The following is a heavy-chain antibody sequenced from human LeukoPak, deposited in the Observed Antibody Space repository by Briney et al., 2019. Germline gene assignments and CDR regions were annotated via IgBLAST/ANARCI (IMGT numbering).Heavy chain of an antibody. Sequence: ASVKVSCKASGYTFTSYAMNWVRQAPGQGLEWMGWISTNTGNPTYAPGFTGRFVFSLDTSVSTAYLQISSLKAEDTAVYYCARARICSGGSCYQNNWFDPWGQGTLVTVSS. V-gene: IGHV7-4-1*02. CDR2: ISTNTGNP. CDR3: ARARICSGGSCYQNNWFDP. D-gene: IGHD2-15*01. J-gene: IGHJ5*02. CDR1: GYTFTSYA.